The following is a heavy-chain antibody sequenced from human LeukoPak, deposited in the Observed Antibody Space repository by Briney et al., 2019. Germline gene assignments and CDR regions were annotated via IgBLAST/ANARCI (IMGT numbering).Heavy chain of an antibody. Sequence: PSEPLSLTCTVSGGSISSYYWSWIRQPPGKGLEWIGYIYYSGSTNYNPSLKSRVTISVDTSKNQFPLKLSSVTAADTAVYYCARSNSSGYYPRPFDYWGQGTLVTVSS. CDR1: GGSISSYY. D-gene: IGHD3-22*01. V-gene: IGHV4-59*01. CDR2: IYYSGST. J-gene: IGHJ4*02. CDR3: ARSNSSGYYPRPFDY.